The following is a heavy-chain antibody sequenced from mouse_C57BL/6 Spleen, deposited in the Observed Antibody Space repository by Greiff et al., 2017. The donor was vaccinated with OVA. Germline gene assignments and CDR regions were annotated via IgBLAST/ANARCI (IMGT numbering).Heavy chain of an antibody. J-gene: IGHJ2*01. CDR1: GYAFSSSW. CDR3: ATRQLRPYYVDY. D-gene: IGHD3-2*02. Sequence: QVQLKESGPELVKPGASVKISCKASGYAFSSSWMNWVKQRPGKGLEWIGRIYPGDGDTNYNGKFKGKATLTADKSSSTAYMQLSSLTSEDSAVYFCATRQLRPYYVDYWGQGTTLTVSS. CDR2: IYPGDGDT. V-gene: IGHV1-82*01.